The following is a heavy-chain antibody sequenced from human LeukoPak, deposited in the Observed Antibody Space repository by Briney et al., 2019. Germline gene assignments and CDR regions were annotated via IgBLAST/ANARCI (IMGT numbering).Heavy chain of an antibody. V-gene: IGHV3-9*01. CDR3: AKGGYSSSSSSWFDP. CDR1: GLTFDDYA. Sequence: PGRSLRLSCAASGLTFDDYAMHWVRQAPGKGLEWVSGISWNSGSIGYADSVKGRFTISRDNAKNSLYLQMNSLRAEDTALYYCAKGGYSSSSSSWFDPWGQGTLVTVSS. CDR2: ISWNSGSI. J-gene: IGHJ5*02. D-gene: IGHD6-6*01.